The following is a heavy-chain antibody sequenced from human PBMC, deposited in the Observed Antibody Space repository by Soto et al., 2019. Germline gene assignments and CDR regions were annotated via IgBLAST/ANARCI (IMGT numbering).Heavy chain of an antibody. CDR3: AKKSGVGATWYFDY. Sequence: GALTLSCAASVGTGSNYRMSWVRQVPGKGLEWISALPEIGTNTYYADSVKGRFTISRDNSKNTLFLQITNLRAGDTAVYYCAKKSGVGATWYFDYWGQGTLVTVSS. V-gene: IGHV3-23*01. CDR2: LPEIGTNT. J-gene: IGHJ4*02. D-gene: IGHD1-26*01. CDR1: VGTGSNYR.